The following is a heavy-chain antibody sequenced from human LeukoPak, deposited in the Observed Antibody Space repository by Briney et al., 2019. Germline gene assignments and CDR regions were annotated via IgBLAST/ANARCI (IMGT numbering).Heavy chain of an antibody. CDR2: ISGSGRTT. CDR1: GFTFNTYA. V-gene: IGHV3-23*01. J-gene: IGHJ3*02. CDR3: AKDRRELDVFDI. Sequence: GGSPRLSCAASGFTFNTYAMSWVRQAPGKGLEWVSGISGSGRTTYYADSVKGRFTISRDNSKNTLFVQMNSLRAEDTAVYYCAKDRRELDVFDIWGQGTMVTVSS.